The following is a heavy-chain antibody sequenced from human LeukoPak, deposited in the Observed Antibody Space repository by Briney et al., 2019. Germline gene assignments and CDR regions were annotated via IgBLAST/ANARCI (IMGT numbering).Heavy chain of an antibody. D-gene: IGHD4-11*01. CDR1: GFSLSTSAMC. J-gene: IGHJ4*02. V-gene: IGHV2-70*17. CDR3: ARMRAYSNVYYFDY. Sequence: PGPTLVNPTQTLTLTCTFSGFSLSTSAMCVTWIRQPPVKALEWLARIDWDDDKFYSTSLKTRLTISNDTSKNQVVLTMTNMDPVDTATYYCARMRAYSNVYYFDYWGQGTLVTVSS. CDR2: IDWDDDK.